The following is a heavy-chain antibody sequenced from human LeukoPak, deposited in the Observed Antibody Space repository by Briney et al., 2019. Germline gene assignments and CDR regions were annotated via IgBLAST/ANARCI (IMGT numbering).Heavy chain of an antibody. V-gene: IGHV3-48*01. J-gene: IGHJ4*02. D-gene: IGHD2-21*02. CDR1: GFTFSSYS. Sequence: PGGSLRLSCAASGFTFSSYSMNWVRQAPGKGLEWVSYISSSSTIYYADSVKGRFTISRDNAKNSLYLQMNSLRAEDTALYYCARGGIVVVTFDYWGQGTLVTVSS. CDR2: ISSSSTI. CDR3: ARGGIVVVTFDY.